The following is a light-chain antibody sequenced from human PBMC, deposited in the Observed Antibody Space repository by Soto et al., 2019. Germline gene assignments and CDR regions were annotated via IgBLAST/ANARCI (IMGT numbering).Light chain of an antibody. Sequence: EIVLTQSLGTLSLSPGESATLSCRASQSVNSRFLAWYQHKPGQAPSLLIYAASTRATGIPDRFSGSASGTDFTLTISRLEPEDFAVYYCQQYGDSPPNTFGQGTKLEIK. CDR3: QQYGDSPPNT. J-gene: IGKJ2*01. V-gene: IGKV3-20*01. CDR2: AAS. CDR1: QSVNSRF.